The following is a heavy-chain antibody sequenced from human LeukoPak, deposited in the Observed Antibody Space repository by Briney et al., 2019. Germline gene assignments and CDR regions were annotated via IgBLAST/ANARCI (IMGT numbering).Heavy chain of an antibody. V-gene: IGHV3-33*01. CDR3: ARVEPPDQRGAFDI. D-gene: IGHD2-2*01. Sequence: GGSLRLSCAASGFTFSSYGMHWVRQAPGKGLEWVAVIWYDGSNKYYADSVKGRFTISRDNSKNTLYLQMNSLRAEDTAVYYCARVEPPDQRGAFDIWGQGTKVTVSS. J-gene: IGHJ3*02. CDR1: GFTFSSYG. CDR2: IWYDGSNK.